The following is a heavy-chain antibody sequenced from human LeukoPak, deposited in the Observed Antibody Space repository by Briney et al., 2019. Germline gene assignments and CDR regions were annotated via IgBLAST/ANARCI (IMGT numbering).Heavy chain of an antibody. V-gene: IGHV3-48*03. CDR3: IPPAAGLRRTISTEYFQH. CDR1: ELTFSSYE. D-gene: IGHD6-13*01. Sequence: GGSLRLPCAAAELTFSSYEMYWVRQAPGKGLEWVSYISGSGETIYYADSVKGRFTISRDNANKSLYLRMSSLRVEDTAIYYCIPPAAGLRRTISTEYFQHWGQGALVTVSS. CDR2: ISGSGETI. J-gene: IGHJ1*01.